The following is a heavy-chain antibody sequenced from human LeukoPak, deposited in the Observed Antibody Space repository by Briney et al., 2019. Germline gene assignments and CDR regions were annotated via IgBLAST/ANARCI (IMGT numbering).Heavy chain of an antibody. CDR2: INPNSGGT. D-gene: IGHD6-13*01. Sequence: VASVKVSCKASGYTFTGYYMHWVRQAPGQGLEWMGRINPNSGGTNYAQKFQGRVTMTRDTSISTAYMELSRLRSDDTAVYYCARVPSIAAAPYYMDVWGKGTTVTVSS. J-gene: IGHJ6*03. CDR3: ARVPSIAAAPYYMDV. V-gene: IGHV1-2*06. CDR1: GYTFTGYY.